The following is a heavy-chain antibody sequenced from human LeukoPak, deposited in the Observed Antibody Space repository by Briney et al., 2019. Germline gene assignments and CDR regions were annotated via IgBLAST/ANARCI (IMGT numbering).Heavy chain of an antibody. V-gene: IGHV3-23*01. Sequence: PGGSLRLSCAASGFTFSRHAMSWVRQAPGKGLEWVSAISGSGGSTYYADSVKGRFTISRDNSKNTLYLQMNSLRAEDTAVYYCAQILTGSFDYWGQGTLVTVSS. D-gene: IGHD3-9*01. CDR2: ISGSGGST. CDR3: AQILTGSFDY. J-gene: IGHJ4*02. CDR1: GFTFSRHA.